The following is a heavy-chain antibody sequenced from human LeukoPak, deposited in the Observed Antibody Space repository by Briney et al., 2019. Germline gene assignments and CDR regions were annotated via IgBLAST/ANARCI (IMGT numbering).Heavy chain of an antibody. V-gene: IGHV3-30*04. Sequence: GGSLRLSCAASGFTFSSYAMHWVRQAPGEGLEWVAVISYDGSNKYYADSVKGRFTISRDNSKNTLYLQMNSLRAEDTAVYYCARDDTRASYFDYWGQGTLVTVSS. J-gene: IGHJ4*02. CDR1: GFTFSSYA. CDR3: ARDDTRASYFDY. CDR2: ISYDGSNK.